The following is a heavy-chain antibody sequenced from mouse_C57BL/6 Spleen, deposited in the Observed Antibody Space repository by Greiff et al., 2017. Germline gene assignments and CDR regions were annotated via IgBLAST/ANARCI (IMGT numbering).Heavy chain of an antibody. V-gene: IGHV6-3*01. CDR1: GFTFSNYW. CDR3: TENWAFDY. J-gene: IGHJ2*01. CDR2: IRLKSDNYAT. Sequence: EVMLVESGGGLVQPGGSMKLSCVASGFTFSNYWMNWVRQSPEKGLEWVAQIRLKSDNYATHYAESVKGRFTISRDDSKSSVYLQMNHLRAEDTGIYYCTENWAFDYWGHGTTLTVSS. D-gene: IGHD4-1*01.